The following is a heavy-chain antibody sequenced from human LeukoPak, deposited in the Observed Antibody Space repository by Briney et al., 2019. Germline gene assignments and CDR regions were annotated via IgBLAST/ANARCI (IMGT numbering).Heavy chain of an antibody. CDR1: GYTFTSYD. CDR2: MNPNSGNT. Sequence: VASVKVSCKASGYTFTSYDINWVRQATGQGLEWMGWMNPNSGNTGYAQKFQGGVTMTRNTSISTAYMELSSLRSEDTAVYYCASGLPGSSSWYPPGYYYYGMDVWGQGTTVTVSS. V-gene: IGHV1-8*01. J-gene: IGHJ6*02. D-gene: IGHD6-13*01. CDR3: ASGLPGSSSWYPPGYYYYGMDV.